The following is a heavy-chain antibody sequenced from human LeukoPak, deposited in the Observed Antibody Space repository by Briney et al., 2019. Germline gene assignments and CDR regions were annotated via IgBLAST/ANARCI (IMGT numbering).Heavy chain of an antibody. Sequence: GGSLRLSCAASGFTFSSYWMSWVRQAPGKGLEWVANIKQDGSEKYYVDSVKGRFTISRDNAKNSLYLQMNSLRAEDTAVFYCAREGGVIVLDYWGQGTLVTVSS. CDR3: AREGGVIVLDY. CDR2: IKQDGSEK. J-gene: IGHJ4*02. D-gene: IGHD3-16*02. V-gene: IGHV3-7*01. CDR1: GFTFSSYW.